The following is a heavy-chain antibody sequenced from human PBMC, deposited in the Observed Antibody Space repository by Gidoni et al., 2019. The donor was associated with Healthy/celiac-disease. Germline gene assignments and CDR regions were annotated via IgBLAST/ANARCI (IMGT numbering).Heavy chain of an antibody. CDR1: GFTFSSYD. Sequence: EVQLLESGGGLVQPGWSLSLSCAASGFTFSSYDMSWVRQAPGKGLEWVSAISGSGGSTYYAYSVKCRLTISRDNSKNTLYLQMNSLRAEDTAVYYCAKDLSGWLVPSYFDYWGQGTLVTVSS. D-gene: IGHD6-19*01. J-gene: IGHJ4*02. CDR3: AKDLSGWLVPSYFDY. CDR2: ISGSGGST. V-gene: IGHV3-23*01.